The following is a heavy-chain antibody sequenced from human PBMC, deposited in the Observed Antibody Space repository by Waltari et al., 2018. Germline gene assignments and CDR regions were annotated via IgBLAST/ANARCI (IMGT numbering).Heavy chain of an antibody. D-gene: IGHD3-3*01. J-gene: IGHJ3*02. CDR1: GGAMRSYY. CDR3: ARERDFWSGYPDAFDI. V-gene: IGHV4-4*07. Sequence: QVQLQESGPGLVKPSETLSLTCNVSGGAMRSYYWSWIRQAAGKGMEWIGLISTGGTTNYHPYFKSRLIMSVDTSRNQFSLTLRFVTAADTATYFCARERDFWSGYPDAFDIWGQGIQVTVSS. CDR2: ISTGGTT.